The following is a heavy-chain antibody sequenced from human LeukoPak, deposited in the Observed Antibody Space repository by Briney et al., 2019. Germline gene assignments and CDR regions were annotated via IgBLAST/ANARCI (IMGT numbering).Heavy chain of an antibody. D-gene: IGHD1-26*01. J-gene: IGHJ6*02. CDR3: ARNAGWERQYYYYGMDV. V-gene: IGHV1-18*01. Sequence: ALVKVSCKASGYTFTSYGISWVRQAPGQGLEWMGWISAYNGNTNYAQKLQGRVTMTTDTSTSTAYMELRSLRSDDTAVYYCARNAGWERQYYYYGMDVWGQGTTVTVSS. CDR2: ISAYNGNT. CDR1: GYTFTSYG.